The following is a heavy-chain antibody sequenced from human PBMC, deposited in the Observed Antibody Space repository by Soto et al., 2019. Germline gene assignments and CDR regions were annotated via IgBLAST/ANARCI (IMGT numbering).Heavy chain of an antibody. CDR2: FDPENGEA. D-gene: IGHD3-22*01. CDR3: ASYSGYSAYFDY. J-gene: IGHJ4*01. Sequence: GASVKLSCKVAGSTFIEFSMHWVRQAPGKGLEWMGNFDPENGEAIYAQKFQGRVTMTEDTSADTAYMELSSLRSEDTAVYYCASYSGYSAYFDYWG. V-gene: IGHV1-24*01. CDR1: GSTFIEFS.